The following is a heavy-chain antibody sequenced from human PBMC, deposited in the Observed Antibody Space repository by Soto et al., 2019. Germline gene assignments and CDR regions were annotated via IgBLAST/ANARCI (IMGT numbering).Heavy chain of an antibody. D-gene: IGHD3-3*01. Sequence: QVQLQQWGAGLSKPSENLSLTCAVYGGSFSGYFWSWIRQPPGEGLEWIGEINHSGSTKYNSSLKTRVTVSVDTSKNEFSLKLNSVTAADTAVYYCARGRNGDFWSDDSTGYFFEYWGRGTLVTVSS. CDR3: ARGRNGDFWSDDSTGYFFEY. CDR1: GGSFSGYF. J-gene: IGHJ4*02. CDR2: INHSGST. V-gene: IGHV4-34*02.